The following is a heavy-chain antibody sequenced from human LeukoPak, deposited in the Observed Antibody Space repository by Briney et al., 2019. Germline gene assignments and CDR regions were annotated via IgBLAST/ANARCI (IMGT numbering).Heavy chain of an antibody. V-gene: IGHV4-34*01. CDR2: INHSGST. CDR1: GGSFSGYY. Sequence: SETLSLTCAVYGGSFSGYYWSWIRQPPGKGLEWIGEINHSGSTNYNPSLKSRVTISVDTSKNQFSLKLSSVTAADTAVYYRARVGYSSSSYAFDIWGQGTTVTVSS. J-gene: IGHJ3*02. CDR3: ARVGYSSSSYAFDI. D-gene: IGHD6-6*01.